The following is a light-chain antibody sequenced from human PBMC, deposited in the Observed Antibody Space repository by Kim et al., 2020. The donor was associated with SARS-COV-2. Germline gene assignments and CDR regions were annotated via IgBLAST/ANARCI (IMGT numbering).Light chain of an antibody. V-gene: IGLV2-23*02. CDR2: EVS. J-gene: IGLJ3*02. Sequence: QSALTQPASVSGSPGQSITISCTGSSNDVGSYDLVSWFQQHPGKAPKLMIYEVSKRPSGVSNRFSGSKSGNAASLTISGLQAEDEADYYCCSHAGYSTNWVFGGGTKLTVL. CDR3: CSHAGYSTNWV. CDR1: SNDVGSYDL.